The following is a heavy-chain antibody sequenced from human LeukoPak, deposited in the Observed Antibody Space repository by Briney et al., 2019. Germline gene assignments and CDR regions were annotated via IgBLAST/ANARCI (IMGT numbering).Heavy chain of an antibody. CDR1: GFTFDDYA. Sequence: GGSLRLSCAASGFTFDDYAMHWVRQAPGKGLEWVSGISWNSDSIAYADSVKGRFTISRDNAKNSLYLQMNSLRPEDTALYYCAKDSVKDCGDYVFDYRGQGTLVTVSS. J-gene: IGHJ4*02. V-gene: IGHV3-9*01. D-gene: IGHD4-17*01. CDR3: AKDSVKDCGDYVFDY. CDR2: ISWNSDSI.